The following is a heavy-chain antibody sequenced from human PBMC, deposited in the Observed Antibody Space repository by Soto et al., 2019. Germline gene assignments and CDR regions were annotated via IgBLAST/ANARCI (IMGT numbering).Heavy chain of an antibody. J-gene: IGHJ6*03. CDR3: ARGGDGYYYYMDV. V-gene: IGHV3-7*01. Sequence: ESGGGLVQPGGSLRLSCAASGFTFSSYWMSWVRQAPGKGLEWVANIKQDGSEKYYVDSVKGRFTISRDNAKNSLYLQMNSLRAEDTAVYYCARGGDGYYYYMDVWGKGTTVTVSS. CDR1: GFTFSSYW. CDR2: IKQDGSEK.